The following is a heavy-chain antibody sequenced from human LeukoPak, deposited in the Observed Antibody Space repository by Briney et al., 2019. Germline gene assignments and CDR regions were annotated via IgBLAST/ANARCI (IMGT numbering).Heavy chain of an antibody. V-gene: IGHV3-21*01. J-gene: IGHJ4*02. CDR1: GFTFTSYS. CDR3: GRAFPPLRTSSAGDL. Sequence: PGGSLRLSCAASGFTFTSYSMHWVRQTPGEGLEWVSSISYLSSHVYYGDSVKGRFSISRDNAKNSLYLQMNSLGAEDTAIYYCGRAFPPLRTSSAGDLWGQGILVTVSS. D-gene: IGHD3-16*01. CDR2: ISYLSSHV.